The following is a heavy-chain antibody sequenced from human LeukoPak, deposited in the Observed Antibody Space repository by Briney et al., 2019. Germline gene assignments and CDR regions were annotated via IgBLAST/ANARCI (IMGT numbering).Heavy chain of an antibody. V-gene: IGHV4-34*01. CDR1: GGSFSGYY. J-gene: IGHJ4*02. D-gene: IGHD5-24*01. CDR2: IYRFGTT. CDR3: TCSEDGYNFDY. Sequence: SETLSLTCAVYGGSFSGYYWGWIRQPPGKGLEWIGSIYRFGTTYYNPSLKSRVTISVDTSKNQFSLKLRSVTAADTAVYYCTCSEDGYNFDYWGQGTLVTVSS.